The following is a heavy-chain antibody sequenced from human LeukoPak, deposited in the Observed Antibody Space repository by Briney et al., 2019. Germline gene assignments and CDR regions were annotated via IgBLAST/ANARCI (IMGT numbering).Heavy chain of an antibody. Sequence: GRSLRLSCAASGFTFSSYSMNWVRQAPGKGLEWVSSISSSSSFIYYADSVKGRFTISRDNAKNSLYLQMNSLRAEDTAVYYCARQYNWNDVAAFDIWGQGTMVTVSS. CDR1: GFTFSSYS. CDR2: ISSSSSFI. J-gene: IGHJ3*02. V-gene: IGHV3-21*01. D-gene: IGHD1-20*01. CDR3: ARQYNWNDVAAFDI.